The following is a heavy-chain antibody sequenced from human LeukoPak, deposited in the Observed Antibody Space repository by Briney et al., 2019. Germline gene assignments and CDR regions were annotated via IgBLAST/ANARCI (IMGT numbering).Heavy chain of an antibody. CDR1: GGSISSGGYY. V-gene: IGHV4-31*03. J-gene: IGHJ6*02. CDR2: IYYSGST. D-gene: IGHD5-12*01. Sequence: PSETLSLTCTVSGGSISSGGYYWSWIRQHPGKGLEWIGYIYYSGSTYYNPSLKSRVTISVDTSKNQFSLKLSSVTAADTAVYYCARGRKVWGYDSHYYYGMDVWGQGTTVTVSS. CDR3: ARGRKVWGYDSHYYYGMDV.